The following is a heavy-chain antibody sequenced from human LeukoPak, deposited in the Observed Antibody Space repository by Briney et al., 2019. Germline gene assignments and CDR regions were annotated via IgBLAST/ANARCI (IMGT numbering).Heavy chain of an antibody. CDR2: IKGDGSEK. D-gene: IGHD4-11*01. V-gene: IGHV3-7*03. J-gene: IGHJ4*02. CDR3: AIDPGPRDYIKFLFHD. CDR1: GFTFSRYW. Sequence: PGGSLRLSCAASGFTFSRYWMNWVRQAPGKGLQWVANIKGDGSEKNYVDSVRGRFTISRDNAKNTLSLQMNSLRAEDTAVYYCAIDPGPRDYIKFLFHDWGQGTLVTVSS.